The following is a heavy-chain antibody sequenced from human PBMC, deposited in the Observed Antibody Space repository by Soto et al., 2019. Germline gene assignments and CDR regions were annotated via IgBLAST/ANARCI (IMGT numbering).Heavy chain of an antibody. V-gene: IGHV4-4*07. Sequence: SETLSLTCTVSGGSINSYYWSWIRQPAGKGLEWIGRIYTSGSTNYNPSLKSRVTMSVDTSKNQFSMKLSSVTAADTAVYYCARVLWSSSLSGLFDYWGQGTLVTVSS. D-gene: IGHD6-13*01. J-gene: IGHJ4*02. CDR1: GGSINSYY. CDR2: IYTSGST. CDR3: ARVLWSSSLSGLFDY.